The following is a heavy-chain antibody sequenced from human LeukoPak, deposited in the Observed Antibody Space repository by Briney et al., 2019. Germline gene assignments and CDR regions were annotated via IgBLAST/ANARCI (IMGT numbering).Heavy chain of an antibody. D-gene: IGHD3-10*01. Sequence: GGSLRLSCAASGLTFSSYGMHWVRQAPGKGLEWGAFIRYDGSNKYYADSVKGRFTISRDNSKNTLYLQMNSLRAEDTAVYYCAKDSDEYGSGSYYLFDYWGQGTLVTVSS. CDR1: GLTFSSYG. CDR3: AKDSDEYGSGSYYLFDY. CDR2: IRYDGSNK. J-gene: IGHJ4*02. V-gene: IGHV3-30*02.